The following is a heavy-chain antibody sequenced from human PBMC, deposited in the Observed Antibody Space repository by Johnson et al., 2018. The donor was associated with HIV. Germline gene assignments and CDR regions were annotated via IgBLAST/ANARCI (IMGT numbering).Heavy chain of an antibody. Sequence: EQLVESGGGVLRPGGSLRLSCEGFRFMFEDYGLSWVRQAPGKGLEWVSGINWNGGSTSYAASVKGRCTISRDNGKNSLYLQMNNLRAEDTALYYCARRDSGSLSFHIWGPGTMVTVSS. CDR2: INWNGGST. CDR3: ARRDSGSLSFHI. J-gene: IGHJ3*02. D-gene: IGHD1-26*01. V-gene: IGHV3-20*04. CDR1: RFMFEDYG.